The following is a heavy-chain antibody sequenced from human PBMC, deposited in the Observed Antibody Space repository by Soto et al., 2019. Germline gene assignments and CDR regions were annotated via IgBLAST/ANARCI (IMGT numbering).Heavy chain of an antibody. CDR3: ARVDYSNYVPYYYYGMDL. D-gene: IGHD4-4*01. CDR1: GFTFSSYS. CDR2: ISSSSSYI. Sequence: GGSLRLSCAASGFTFSSYSMNWVRQAPGKGLEWVSSISSSSSYIYYADSVKGRFTISRDNAKNSLYLQMNSLRAEDTAVYYCARVDYSNYVPYYYYGMDLCGQGTTVTVSS. J-gene: IGHJ6*02. V-gene: IGHV3-21*01.